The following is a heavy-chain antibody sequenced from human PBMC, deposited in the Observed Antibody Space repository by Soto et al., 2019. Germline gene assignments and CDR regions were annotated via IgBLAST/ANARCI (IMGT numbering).Heavy chain of an antibody. CDR1: GYTFTSYG. J-gene: IGHJ6*02. D-gene: IGHD1-1*01. Sequence: ASVKVSCKASGYTFTSYGISWVRQAPGQGLEWMGWISAYNGNTNYAQKLQGRVTMTTDTSTSTAHMELRSLRSDDTAVYYCAINELADYGMDVWGQGTTVTVSS. CDR3: AINELADYGMDV. V-gene: IGHV1-18*04. CDR2: ISAYNGNT.